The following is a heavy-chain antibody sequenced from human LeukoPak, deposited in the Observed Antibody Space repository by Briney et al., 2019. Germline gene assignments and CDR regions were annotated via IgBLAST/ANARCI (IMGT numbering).Heavy chain of an antibody. CDR3: ASYDSSGYFVDY. Sequence: SETLSLTCTVSVGSMSSSSYCWGWIRLAPGKGLEWIGSIYYSGSTYYNPSLKSRVTISVDTSKNQFSLKLSSVTAADTAVYYCASYDSSGYFVDYWGQGTLVTVSS. D-gene: IGHD3-22*01. CDR2: IYYSGST. CDR1: VGSMSSSSYC. J-gene: IGHJ4*02. V-gene: IGHV4-39*01.